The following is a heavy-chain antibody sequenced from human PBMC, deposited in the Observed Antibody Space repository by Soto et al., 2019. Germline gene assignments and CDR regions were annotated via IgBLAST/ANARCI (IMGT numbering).Heavy chain of an antibody. CDR2: ISGSGGST. J-gene: IGHJ6*02. Sequence: PGGSLRLSCAASGFTFSSYAMSWVRQAPGKGLEWVSAISGSGGSTYYADSVKGRFAISRDNSKNTLYLQMNSLRAEDTAVYYCAKDPNRDYYYYGMDVWGQGTTVTGSS. CDR3: AKDPNRDYYYYGMDV. D-gene: IGHD7-27*01. CDR1: GFTFSSYA. V-gene: IGHV3-23*01.